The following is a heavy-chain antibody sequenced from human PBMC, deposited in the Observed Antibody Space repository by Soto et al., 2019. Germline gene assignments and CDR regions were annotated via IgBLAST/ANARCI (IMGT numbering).Heavy chain of an antibody. Sequence: VQLLESGGGLVQPGGSLRLSCAASGFTFTSYAVSWVRQAPGKGLEWVSAIGGSGVSTYYADSVKGRFTISRDNSKNTLYVQMNSLRVEDTAIYYCAKGYGDYVAYFHSWGQGTLVTVSS. D-gene: IGHD5-12*01. CDR2: IGGSGVST. CDR1: GFTFTSYA. CDR3: AKGYGDYVAYFHS. V-gene: IGHV3-23*01. J-gene: IGHJ4*02.